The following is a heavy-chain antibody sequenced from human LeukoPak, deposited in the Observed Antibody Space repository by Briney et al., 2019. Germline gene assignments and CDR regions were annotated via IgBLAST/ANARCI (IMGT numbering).Heavy chain of an antibody. CDR2: IYYDGNT. D-gene: IGHD4-23*01. CDR3: ARRKSGGNFDY. Sequence: SETLSLTCTVSGGSISSSNYYWGWIRQPPGKGLEWIGSIYYDGNTYYSSSLKSRVTISVDTSKNQFSLKLGSVTAADTAVYFCARRKSGGNFDYWGQGTLVTVSS. CDR1: GGSISSSNYY. J-gene: IGHJ4*02. V-gene: IGHV4-39*01.